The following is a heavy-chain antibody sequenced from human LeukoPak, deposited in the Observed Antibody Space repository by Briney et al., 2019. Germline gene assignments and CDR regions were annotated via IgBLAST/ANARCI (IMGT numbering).Heavy chain of an antibody. CDR1: GGSISSGSYY. J-gene: IGHJ4*02. Sequence: PSETLSLTCTVSGGSISSGSYYWSWIRQPAGKGLEWIGRIYTSGSTNYNPSLKSRVTISVDTSKNQFSLKLSSVTAADTAVYYCARSQDDSSGYYPDYWGQGVLVTVSS. V-gene: IGHV4-61*02. CDR2: IYTSGST. CDR3: ARSQDDSSGYYPDY. D-gene: IGHD3-22*01.